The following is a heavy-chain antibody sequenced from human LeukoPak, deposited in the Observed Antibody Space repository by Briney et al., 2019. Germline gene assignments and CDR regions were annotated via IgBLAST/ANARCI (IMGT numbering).Heavy chain of an antibody. CDR1: GFSFDDYA. D-gene: IGHD1-26*01. V-gene: IGHV3-9*01. Sequence: GGSLRLSCAASGFSFDDYAMHWVRQAPGKGLEWVSGISWNSVSKAYADSVKGRFTISRDNAKNSLYLQMSSLRAEDTALYYCAREYSGTYLVDFWGQGTLVTVSS. CDR2: ISWNSVSK. J-gene: IGHJ4*02. CDR3: AREYSGTYLVDF.